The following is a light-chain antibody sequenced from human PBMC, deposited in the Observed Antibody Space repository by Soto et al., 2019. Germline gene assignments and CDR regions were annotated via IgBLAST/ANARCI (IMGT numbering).Light chain of an antibody. J-gene: IGKJ1*01. CDR1: QSISSY. CDR2: AAS. Sequence: DIQMTQSPSSLSASVGDRVTITCRASQSISSYLNWYQQKPGKAPKLLIYAASSLQSGVPSRFSGSGSGTDFTLTISSLQPDDFATYYCQQYYSYPWTFGQGTKVDIK. CDR3: QQYYSYPWT. V-gene: IGKV1-39*01.